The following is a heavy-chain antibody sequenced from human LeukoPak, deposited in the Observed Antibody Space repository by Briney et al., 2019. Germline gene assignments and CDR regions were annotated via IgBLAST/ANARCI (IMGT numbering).Heavy chain of an antibody. V-gene: IGHV3-53*01. CDR1: GFTLSSNY. CDR2: IYSGGST. Sequence: GGSLRLSCAASGFTLSSNYMSWVRQAPGKGLEWVSVIYSGGSTYYSDSVKGRFTISRDNSKNTLYLQMNSLRAEDTAVYYCARERSYYYDSSNYFDYWGEGTLVTVSS. J-gene: IGHJ4*02. D-gene: IGHD3-22*01. CDR3: ARERSYYYDSSNYFDY.